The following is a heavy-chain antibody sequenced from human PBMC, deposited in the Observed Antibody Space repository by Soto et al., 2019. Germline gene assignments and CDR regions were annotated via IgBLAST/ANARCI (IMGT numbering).Heavy chain of an antibody. CDR3: ARLYCSGGSCPIDY. J-gene: IGHJ4*02. V-gene: IGHV3-74*01. CDR1: GFTFSSYW. Sequence: GGSLRLSCAASGFTFSSYWMHWVRQAPGKGLVWVSRINSDGSSTGYADSVKGRFTISRDNAKNSLYLQMNSLRAEDTALYYCARLYCSGGSCPIDYWGQGTPVTVSS. D-gene: IGHD2-15*01. CDR2: INSDGSST.